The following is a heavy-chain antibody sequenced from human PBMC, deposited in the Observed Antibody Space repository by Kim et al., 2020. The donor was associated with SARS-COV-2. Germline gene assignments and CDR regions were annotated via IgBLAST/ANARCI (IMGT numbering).Heavy chain of an antibody. D-gene: IGHD3-22*01. J-gene: IGHJ4*01. CDR2: IYSGGGT. Sequence: GGSLRLSCSASGFTVSSNYMSWVRQAPGKGLEWVSVIYSGGGTYYADSVKGRFTISRDNSKNTLYLQMNNLRAEDTAVYYCARDLDGGWLRGFGNWGHGTLVTVSS. CDR3: ARDLDGGWLRGFGN. V-gene: IGHV3-66*01. CDR1: GFTVSSNY.